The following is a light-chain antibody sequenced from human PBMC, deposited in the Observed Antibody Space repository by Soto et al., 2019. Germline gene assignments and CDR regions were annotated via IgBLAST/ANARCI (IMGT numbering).Light chain of an antibody. V-gene: IGLV1-47*01. CDR1: SSDVGGYNY. Sequence: QSALTQPASVSGSPGQSITISCTGTSSDVGGYNYVSWYQQLPGTAPKFLIYRTNQRPSGVPERFSAAKSGTSASLAISGLRSEDEADYYCAAWDDSLSGLVFGTGTKLTVL. CDR2: RTN. J-gene: IGLJ1*01. CDR3: AAWDDSLSGLV.